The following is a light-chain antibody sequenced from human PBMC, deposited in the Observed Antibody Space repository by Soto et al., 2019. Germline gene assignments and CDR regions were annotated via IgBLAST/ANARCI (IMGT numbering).Light chain of an antibody. CDR3: QQYDTWPPLT. CDR1: QSVTSN. CDR2: GAS. J-gene: IGKJ4*01. Sequence: EIVMTQSPATLSVSPGERATLSCRASQSVTSNLAWYQQRPGQAPRLLIYGASTRVTGIPARFSGSGSGTEFTLTISSLQSEDFAVYYCQQYDTWPPLTFGGGTKVEIK. V-gene: IGKV3-15*01.